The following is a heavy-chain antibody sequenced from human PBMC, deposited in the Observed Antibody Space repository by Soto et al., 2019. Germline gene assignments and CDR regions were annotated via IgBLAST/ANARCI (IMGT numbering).Heavy chain of an antibody. CDR3: ARWIRGTPDY. CDR1: GFTFSNHW. D-gene: IGHD3-10*01. J-gene: IGHJ4*02. CDR2: ISPDGSGK. V-gene: IGHV3-7*04. Sequence: DVQLVASGGGLVQPGGSLTLPCAVSGFTFSNHWMGWVRQTPRKGLEWVANISPDGSGKYYVDSLKGRFTISRDNAKDSRYLHMSSLGVEDTGIYHCARWIRGTPDYWGQGTLVTVSS.